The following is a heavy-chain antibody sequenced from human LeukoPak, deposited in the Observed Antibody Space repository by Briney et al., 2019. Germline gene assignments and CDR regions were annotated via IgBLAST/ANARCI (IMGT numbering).Heavy chain of an antibody. CDR1: GFTFSSYE. D-gene: IGHD1-26*01. Sequence: GGSLRLSCTASGFTFSSYEMSWVRQAPGKGLEWVSVIYSGGSTYYADSVKGRFTISRDNSKNTLYLQMNSLRAEDTAVYYCARWEVGATAFDYWGQGTLVTVSS. J-gene: IGHJ4*02. V-gene: IGHV3-66*01. CDR3: ARWEVGATAFDY. CDR2: IYSGGST.